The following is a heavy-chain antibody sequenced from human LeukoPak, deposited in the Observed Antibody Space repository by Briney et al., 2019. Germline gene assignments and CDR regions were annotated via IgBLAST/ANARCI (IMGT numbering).Heavy chain of an antibody. CDR1: GFTFSSYS. CDR3: AREGPGDYVWGSSYFDY. CDR2: ISSSSSTI. V-gene: IGHV3-48*01. Sequence: PGGSLRRSCAASGFTFSSYSMNWVRQAPGKGLEWVSYISSSSSTIYYADSVKGRFTISRDNAKNSLYLQMNSLRAEDTAVYYCAREGPGDYVWGSSYFDYWGQGTLVTVSS. J-gene: IGHJ4*02. D-gene: IGHD3-16*01.